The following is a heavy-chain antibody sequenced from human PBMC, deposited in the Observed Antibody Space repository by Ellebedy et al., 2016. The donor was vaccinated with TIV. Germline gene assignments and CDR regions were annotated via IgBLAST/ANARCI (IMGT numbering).Heavy chain of an antibody. J-gene: IGHJ6*02. CDR3: ARDLGRYGMDV. CDR2: IHHSGNS. Sequence: MPSETLSLTCSVSGGSINNYYWTWIRQPPGQGLEWIGDIHHSGNSHIHPSLKSRVTLSLDTSQNQFSLGLSSVTAADTATYYCARDLGRYGMDVWGQGTTVTVSS. V-gene: IGHV4-59*01. CDR1: GGSINNYY.